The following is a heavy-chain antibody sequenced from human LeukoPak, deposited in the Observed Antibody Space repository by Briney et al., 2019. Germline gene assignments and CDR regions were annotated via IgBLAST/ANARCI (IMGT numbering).Heavy chain of an antibody. CDR3: ARVGWGWELLGGLDY. CDR1: GFTFSSYA. V-gene: IGHV3-64*01. Sequence: PGGSLRLSXAASGFTFSSYAMHWIRQAPGKGLEYVSAISSNGGSTYYANSVKGRFTISRDNSKNTLYLQMGSLRAEDMAVYYCARVGWGWELLGGLDYWGQGTLVTVSS. J-gene: IGHJ4*02. D-gene: IGHD1-26*01. CDR2: ISSNGGST.